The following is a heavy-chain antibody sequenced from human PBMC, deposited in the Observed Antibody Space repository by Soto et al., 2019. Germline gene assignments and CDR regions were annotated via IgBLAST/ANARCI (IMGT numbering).Heavy chain of an antibody. CDR2: INSGGSTV. J-gene: IGHJ4*02. V-gene: IGHV3-11*04. CDR1: GFTFSDYY. CDR3: ARDEWNLLYGYFDY. D-gene: IGHD1-26*01. Sequence: QVQLVESGGGLVKPGGSLRLSCAASGFTFSDYYMSWIRQAPGKGLEWVSYINSGGSTVYYADSVKGRFNISRDNAKNSLYLQMNSLRVEDTAVYYCARDEWNLLYGYFDYWGQGALVTVSS.